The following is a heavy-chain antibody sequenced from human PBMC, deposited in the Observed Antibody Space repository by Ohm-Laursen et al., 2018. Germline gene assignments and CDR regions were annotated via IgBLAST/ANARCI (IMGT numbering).Heavy chain of an antibody. J-gene: IGHJ4*02. CDR3: ARSYGYVGDY. CDR2: IDTDGSST. Sequence: GSLRLSCSASGFTFSSFWMHWVRHDPGKGLVWVSRIDTDGSSTYNTDSVKGRFTISRDNAKNTVYLQMNSLRAEDTAVYYCARSYGYVGDYWGQGTLVTVSS. D-gene: IGHD3-16*01. V-gene: IGHV3-74*01. CDR1: GFTFSSFW.